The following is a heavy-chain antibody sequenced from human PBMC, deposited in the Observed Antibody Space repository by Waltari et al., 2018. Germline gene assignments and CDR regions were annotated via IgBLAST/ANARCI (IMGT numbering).Heavy chain of an antibody. V-gene: IGHV3-48*01. D-gene: IGHD2-15*01. CDR3: ARVSSSLGYCSGGSCYRDEYDY. J-gene: IGHJ4*02. CDR1: GFTFSSYS. Sequence: EVQLVESGGGLVQPGGSLRLSCAASGFTFSSYSMNWVRQAPGKGLEWVSHISSSSSTIYYADSVKGRFTISRDNAKNSLYLQMNSLRVEDTAVYYCARVSSSLGYCSGGSCYRDEYDYWGQGTLVTVSS. CDR2: ISSSSSTI.